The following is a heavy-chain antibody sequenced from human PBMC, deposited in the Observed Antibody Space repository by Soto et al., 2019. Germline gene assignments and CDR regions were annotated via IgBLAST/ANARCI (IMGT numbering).Heavy chain of an antibody. CDR2: IYWDDTK. CDR3: VHKGWGDRILDY. D-gene: IGHD3-16*01. V-gene: IGHV2-5*02. J-gene: IGHJ4*02. CDR1: GFSLSTSGVD. Sequence: QITLKESGPMLVKPTKTLTLTCTFSGFSLSTSGVDVGWIRQPPGKALEWLALIYWDDTKHYSPPLESRLTIPKDTSKNQVVLTMTNMHPVDTATYYCVHKGWGDRILDYWGQGTLLTVSS.